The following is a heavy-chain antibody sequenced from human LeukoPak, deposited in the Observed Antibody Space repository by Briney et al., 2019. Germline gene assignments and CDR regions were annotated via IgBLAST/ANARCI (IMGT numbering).Heavy chain of an antibody. V-gene: IGHV3-30*18. J-gene: IGHJ4*02. D-gene: IGHD6-13*01. Sequence: GGSLRLSCTASGFTFSSYGMHWVRQAPGKGLEWVAVISYDGSNKYYADSVKGRFTISRDNSKNTLYLQMNSLRAEDTAVYYCAKVSSSWYNAEYDYWGQGTLVTVSS. CDR2: ISYDGSNK. CDR3: AKVSSSWYNAEYDY. CDR1: GFTFSSYG.